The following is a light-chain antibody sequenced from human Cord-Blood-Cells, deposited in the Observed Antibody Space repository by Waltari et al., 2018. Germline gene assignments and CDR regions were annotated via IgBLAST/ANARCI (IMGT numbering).Light chain of an antibody. CDR1: SRDVGGYNY. CDR2: DVS. CDR3: CSYAGSYTYV. J-gene: IGLJ1*01. Sequence: QSALPQPRSVSGSPGQSVTISCTGTSRDVGGYNYVSWSHQPPGKAPKLMIYDVSKRPSGVPDRFSGSKSGNTASLTISGLQAEDEADYYCCSYAGSYTYVFGTGTKVTVL. V-gene: IGLV2-11*01.